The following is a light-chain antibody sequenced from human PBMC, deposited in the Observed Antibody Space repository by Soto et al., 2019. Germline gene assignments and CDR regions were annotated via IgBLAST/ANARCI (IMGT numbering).Light chain of an antibody. CDR1: NSDVGLYDF. Sequence: QSALTQPASVSGTPGQSITISCTGSNSDVGLYDFVSWYQHHPGRAPKLIVSEVSHRPSGISNRFSGSKSGNTASLPISGLQSEDEADYYCISYTSDDVRYVFGTGTKLTVL. V-gene: IGLV2-14*01. CDR2: EVS. CDR3: ISYTSDDVRYV. J-gene: IGLJ1*01.